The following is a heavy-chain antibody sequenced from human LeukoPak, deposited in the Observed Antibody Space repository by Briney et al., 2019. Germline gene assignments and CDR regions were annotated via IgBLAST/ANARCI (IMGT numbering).Heavy chain of an antibody. CDR3: ARGGWYYFDY. J-gene: IGHJ4*02. Sequence: PSETLSLTCTVSGGSISTYSWSWIRQPPGKGLEWIGYVYYSGSANYNPSLNSRVTISVDTSKNQFSLNLTSVTAADTAVYYCARGGWYYFDYCGQGTPVTVSS. CDR2: VYYSGSA. CDR1: GGSISTYS. D-gene: IGHD6-19*01. V-gene: IGHV4-59*01.